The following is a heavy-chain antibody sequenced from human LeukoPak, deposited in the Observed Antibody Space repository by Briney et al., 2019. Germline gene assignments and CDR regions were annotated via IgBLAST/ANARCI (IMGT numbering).Heavy chain of an antibody. CDR1: GGSIISSSFW. J-gene: IGHJ5*02. Sequence: SETLSLTCTVSGGSIISSSFWWGWIRQPPGKGLEWIGSIYYSGSTYYNPSLKSRVTISVDTSKNQFSLKLSSVTAADTAVYYCARHSHYGSGSYYNVLNWFDPWGQGTLVTVSS. CDR3: ARHSHYGSGSYYNVLNWFDP. CDR2: IYYSGST. D-gene: IGHD3-10*01. V-gene: IGHV4-39*01.